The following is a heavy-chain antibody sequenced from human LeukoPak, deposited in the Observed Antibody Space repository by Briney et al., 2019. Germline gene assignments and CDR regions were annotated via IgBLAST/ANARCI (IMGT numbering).Heavy chain of an antibody. V-gene: IGHV4-59*08. CDR2: VYHSGST. J-gene: IGHJ4*02. CDR3: ARANPNWNPPDY. Sequence: SDTLSHTHTLPCGSKTSYFWRWIRPPPPKGLAWIGYVYHSGSTSYNPSLKSRVSISEDTSKNQFSLKLSSVTAADTAVYYCARANPNWNPPDYWGQGPLVTVSS. D-gene: IGHD1-1*01. CDR1: CGSKTSYF.